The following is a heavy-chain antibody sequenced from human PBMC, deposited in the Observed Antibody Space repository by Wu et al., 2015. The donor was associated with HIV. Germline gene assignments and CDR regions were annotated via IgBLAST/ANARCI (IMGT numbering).Heavy chain of an antibody. CDR1: GYSISSGYY. D-gene: IGHD2-2*02. CDR2: IYHSGST. CDR3: ARALIVVVPAAIEGYYYYMDV. Sequence: QVQLQESGPGLVKPSETLSLTCTVSGYSISSGYYWGWIRQPPGKGLEWIGSIYHSGSTYYNPSLKSRVTISVDTSKNQFSLKLSSVTAADTAVYYCARALIVVVPAAIEGYYYYMDVWGKGTTVTVSS. V-gene: IGHV4-38-2*02. J-gene: IGHJ6*03.